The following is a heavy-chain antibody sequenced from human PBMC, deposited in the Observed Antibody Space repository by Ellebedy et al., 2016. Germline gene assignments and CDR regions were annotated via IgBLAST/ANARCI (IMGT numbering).Heavy chain of an antibody. D-gene: IGHD2-8*02. CDR1: GFTFSIYW. Sequence: GGSLRLXCVASGFTFSIYWMSWVRQAPGKGLEWVANIKQDGSEKYSVDSVKGRFTISRDNAKNSLYLQMDSLRAEDTAAYYCARGYCAGGGCYGAGYDYWGQGTPVTVSS. CDR2: IKQDGSEK. CDR3: ARGYCAGGGCYGAGYDY. J-gene: IGHJ4*02. V-gene: IGHV3-7*04.